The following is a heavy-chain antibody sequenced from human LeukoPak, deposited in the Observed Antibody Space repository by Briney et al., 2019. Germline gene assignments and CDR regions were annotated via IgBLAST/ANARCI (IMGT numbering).Heavy chain of an antibody. J-gene: IGHJ4*02. D-gene: IGHD3-22*01. CDR2: ISSSSSYI. CDR1: GFTFCSYS. CDR3: ARDQAYYDSSGYYVDY. V-gene: IGHV3-21*01. Sequence: GGSLRLSCAASGFTFCSYSMNWVRQAPGKGLEWVSSISSSSSYIYYADSVKGRFTISRDNAKNSLYLQMNSLRAEDTAVYYCARDQAYYDSSGYYVDYWGQGTLVTVSS.